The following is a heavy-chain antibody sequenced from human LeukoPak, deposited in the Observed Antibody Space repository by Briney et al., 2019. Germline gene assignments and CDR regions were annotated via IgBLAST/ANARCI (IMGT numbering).Heavy chain of an antibody. CDR2: VSSGGSVM. Sequence: GGSLRLSCTAPGFTFSAYSMQWVRQAPRQGLEYISYVSSGGSVMYYADSVKGRFTISRDNAKKSVYLQMNSLRDEDTAIYYCVRAPDGGYDYWGQGALVTVSS. CDR3: VRAPDGGYDY. J-gene: IGHJ4*02. CDR1: GFTFSAYS. D-gene: IGHD1-26*01. V-gene: IGHV3-48*02.